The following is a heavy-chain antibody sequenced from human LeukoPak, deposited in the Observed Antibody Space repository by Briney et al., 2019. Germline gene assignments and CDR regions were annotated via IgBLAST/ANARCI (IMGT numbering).Heavy chain of an antibody. D-gene: IGHD2-21*02. Sequence: SETLSLTCNVSGGSISSSSSYWGWIRQPPGKGLEWIGSVYYTGSTYYNPSLKSRVTISVDTSKNEFSLNLNSVTAADTAVFYCARGGDPDYFDYWGQGTLVTVSS. V-gene: IGHV4-39*07. J-gene: IGHJ4*02. CDR1: GGSISSSSSY. CDR2: VYYTGST. CDR3: ARGGDPDYFDY.